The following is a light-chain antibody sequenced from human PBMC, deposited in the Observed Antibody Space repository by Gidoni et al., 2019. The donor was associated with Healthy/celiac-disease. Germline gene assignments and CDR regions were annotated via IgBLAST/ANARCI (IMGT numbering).Light chain of an antibody. J-gene: IGKJ3*01. Sequence: DIQMPQSPSTLSASVGDRVTITCRATQSISSWLAWYQQKPGKAPKLLIYDASSLESGVPSRFSGSGSGTEFTLTISRLQPDDFATYYCQQYNSFPGTFGPGTKVDSK. V-gene: IGKV1-5*01. CDR2: DAS. CDR3: QQYNSFPGT. CDR1: QSISSW.